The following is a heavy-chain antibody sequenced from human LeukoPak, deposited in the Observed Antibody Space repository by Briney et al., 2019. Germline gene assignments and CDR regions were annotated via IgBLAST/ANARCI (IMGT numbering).Heavy chain of an antibody. D-gene: IGHD3-22*01. V-gene: IGHV3-30*18. CDR2: ISYDGSNK. J-gene: IGHJ4*02. Sequence: GGSLRLSCAASGFTFSSYGMHWVRQAPGKGLEWVSVISYDGSNKYYADSVKGRFTISRDNSKNTLYLQMNSLRAEDTAVYYCAKGYDSSGYYYFDYWGQGTLVTVSS. CDR1: GFTFSSYG. CDR3: AKGYDSSGYYYFDY.